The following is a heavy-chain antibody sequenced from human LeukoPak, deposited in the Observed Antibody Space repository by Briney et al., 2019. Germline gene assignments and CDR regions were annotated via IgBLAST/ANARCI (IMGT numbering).Heavy chain of an antibody. D-gene: IGHD3-16*01. Sequence: PSETLSLTCAVSGYSISSGYYWGWIRQPPGQGLEWIGSIYHSGSTYYNPSLKSRVTISVDTSKNQFSLKLSSVTAADTAMYYCVYMRVGGSFDYWGQGTLVTVSS. V-gene: IGHV4-38-2*01. CDR1: GYSISSGYY. CDR2: IYHSGST. J-gene: IGHJ4*02. CDR3: VYMRVGGSFDY.